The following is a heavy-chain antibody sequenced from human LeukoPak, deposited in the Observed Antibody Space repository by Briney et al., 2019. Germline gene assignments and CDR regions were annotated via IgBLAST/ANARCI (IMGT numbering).Heavy chain of an antibody. D-gene: IGHD3-22*01. J-gene: IGHJ4*02. CDR2: ISSSSSTI. CDR3: ARGKYYYDSSGSNRPDY. V-gene: IGHV3-48*02. Sequence: GGSLRLSCAASGFTFSSYSMNWVRQAPGKGLEWVSYISSSSSTIYYADSVKGRFTISRDNAKNSLYLQMNSLRDEDTAVCYCARGKYYYDSSGSNRPDYWGQGTLVTVSS. CDR1: GFTFSSYS.